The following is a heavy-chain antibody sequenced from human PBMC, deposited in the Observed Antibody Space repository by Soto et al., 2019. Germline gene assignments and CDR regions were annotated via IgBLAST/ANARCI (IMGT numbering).Heavy chain of an antibody. J-gene: IGHJ4*02. CDR1: DGSFSGYY. V-gene: IGHV4-34*01. CDR3: AGVSVSGFDSSPRIDY. D-gene: IGHD6-13*01. CDR2: INHSGST. Sequence: PSETLSLTCAVYDGSFSGYYWSWIRQPPGKGLEWIGEINHSGSTNYNPSLKSRVTISVDTSKNQFSLKLSSVTAADTAVYYCAGVSVSGFDSSPRIDYWGQGTLVTVSS.